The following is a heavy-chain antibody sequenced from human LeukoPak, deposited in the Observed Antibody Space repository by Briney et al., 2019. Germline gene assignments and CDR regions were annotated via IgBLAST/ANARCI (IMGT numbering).Heavy chain of an antibody. CDR3: ARPCRNTGCKNYD. V-gene: IGHV5-51*01. D-gene: IGHD2-2*01. J-gene: IGHJ4*02. CDR1: GYPFDAYW. CDR2: IYPHDSNT. Sequence: GESLKISCQGSGYPFDAYWIGWVRQMPGKGLEWMGIIYPHDSNTRYSPPFEGQVTISADKSISTAYLQWSSLRASDTAIYYCARPCRNTGCKNYDWGQGTLVTVSS.